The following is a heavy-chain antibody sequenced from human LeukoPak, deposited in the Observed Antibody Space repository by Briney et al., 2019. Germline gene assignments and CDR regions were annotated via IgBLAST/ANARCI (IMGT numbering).Heavy chain of an antibody. V-gene: IGHV4-39*07. CDR2: FSHGGST. J-gene: IGHJ4*02. CDR1: DNSAYSTGFY. D-gene: IGHD2-21*01. CDR3: TTDRDLRWSYF. Sequence: SETLSLTCTVYDNSAYSTGFYWGWIRQPPGKGLEWIGSFSHGGSTFYNPSLKSRVTISGDTSEKQFSLRLSSVTAADTAVYYCTTDRDLRWSYFWGRGTLVAVSS.